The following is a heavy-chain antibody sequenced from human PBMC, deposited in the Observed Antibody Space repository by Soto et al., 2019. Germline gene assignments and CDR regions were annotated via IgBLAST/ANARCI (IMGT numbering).Heavy chain of an antibody. CDR2: NNHSGST. Sequence: QVQLQQWGAGLLKPSETLSLTCAVYGESFSAYYWSWISQPPGKGLEWIGENNHSGSTNYSPSLKSRVTISVDTSKYQFSLKLSSVTAAGPSVYYCARGDFGGNPPGDYWGQGTPVTVTS. D-gene: IGHD4-17*01. CDR1: GESFSAYY. CDR3: ARGDFGGNPPGDY. J-gene: IGHJ4*01. V-gene: IGHV4-34*01.